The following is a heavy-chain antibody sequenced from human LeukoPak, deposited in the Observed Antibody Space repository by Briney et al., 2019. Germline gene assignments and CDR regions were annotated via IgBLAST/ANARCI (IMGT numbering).Heavy chain of an antibody. D-gene: IGHD3-10*01. Sequence: SDTPSLTSAGSGGTISSSNWWSWVRQPPGNWLDRHGRTYDSGSTNYNPSLKSRVTISVDKSKNQFSLKLSSVTAADTAVYYCARDQKYYYGSGSRSDAFDIWGQGTMVTVSS. CDR2: TYDSGST. J-gene: IGHJ3*02. V-gene: IGHV4-4*02. CDR3: ARDQKYYYGSGSRSDAFDI. CDR1: GGTISSSNW.